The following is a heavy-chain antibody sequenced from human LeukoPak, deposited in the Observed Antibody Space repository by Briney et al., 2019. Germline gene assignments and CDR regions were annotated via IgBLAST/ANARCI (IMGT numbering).Heavy chain of an antibody. Sequence: GGSLRHACAASGFTFSSYWMHWVRQAPGKGLVWVSRINSDGSSTSYANSVKGRFTISRDNAKNTLYLQMNSLRAEDTAVYYCARDPKCPINTGTCYYYYYMDVWGKGTTVTVSS. CDR2: INSDGSST. CDR3: ARDPKCPINTGTCYYYYYMDV. J-gene: IGHJ6*03. D-gene: IGHD4-17*01. V-gene: IGHV3-74*01. CDR1: GFTFSSYW.